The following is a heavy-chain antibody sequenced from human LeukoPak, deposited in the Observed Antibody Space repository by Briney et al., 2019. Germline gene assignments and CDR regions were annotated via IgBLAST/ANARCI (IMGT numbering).Heavy chain of an antibody. CDR3: AKLPRNNPSDY. CDR2: ISGSGGST. J-gene: IGHJ4*02. V-gene: IGHV3-23*01. Sequence: GGSLRLSCAASEFTFSTYSMNWVRQAPGKGLEWVSAISGSGGSTYYADSVKGRFTISRDNSKNTLYLQMNSLRAEDTAVFYCAKLPRNNPSDYWGQGTLVTVSS. D-gene: IGHD1/OR15-1a*01. CDR1: EFTFSTYS.